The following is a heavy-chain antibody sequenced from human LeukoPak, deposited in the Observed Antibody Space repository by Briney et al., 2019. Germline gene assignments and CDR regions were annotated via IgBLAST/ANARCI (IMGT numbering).Heavy chain of an antibody. CDR1: GGSFSGYY. CDR2: INHNGST. V-gene: IGHV4-34*01. Sequence: SETLSLTCAVYGGSFSGYYWSWIRQPPGKGLEWIGEINHNGSTNYNPSLKGRVTISVDTSKNQFSLKLSSVTAVDTAVYYCARVRTGGYSYGYHPNWFDPWGQGTLVTVSS. J-gene: IGHJ5*02. CDR3: ARVRTGGYSYGYHPNWFDP. D-gene: IGHD5-18*01.